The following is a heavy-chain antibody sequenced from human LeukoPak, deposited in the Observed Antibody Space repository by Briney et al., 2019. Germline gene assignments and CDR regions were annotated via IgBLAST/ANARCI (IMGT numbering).Heavy chain of an antibody. CDR3: TKLEACGFLY. CDR1: GFTFSSYA. CDR2: IGGTT. D-gene: IGHD1-1*01. V-gene: IGHV3-23*01. Sequence: AGGSLRLSCAASGFTFSSYAMTWVRQAPGKGLEWVSAIGGTTYYADSVKGRFTISRDNSKSTLYLQMNSLRAKDTAVYYCTKLEACGFLYWGRETLVAVPS. J-gene: IGHJ4*02.